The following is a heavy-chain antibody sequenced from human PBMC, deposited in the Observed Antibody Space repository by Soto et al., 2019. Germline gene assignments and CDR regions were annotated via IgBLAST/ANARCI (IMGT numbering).Heavy chain of an antibody. Sequence: ASVKVSCKASGYTFTSYGISWVRQAPGQGLEWMGWISAYNGNTNYAQKLQGRVTMTTDTSTSTAYMELRSLRSDDTAVYYCARDIVVVPAAMMGYYYYYMDVWGKGTTVTVSS. J-gene: IGHJ6*03. CDR1: GYTFTSYG. CDR3: ARDIVVVPAAMMGYYYYYMDV. D-gene: IGHD2-2*01. V-gene: IGHV1-18*01. CDR2: ISAYNGNT.